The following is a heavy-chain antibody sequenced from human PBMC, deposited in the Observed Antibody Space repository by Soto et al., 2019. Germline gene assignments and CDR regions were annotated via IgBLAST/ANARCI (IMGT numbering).Heavy chain of an antibody. CDR3: ARHDWAKPFDY. CDR1: GGSISSSSYY. J-gene: IGHJ4*02. V-gene: IGHV4-39*01. CDR2: IYYSGST. D-gene: IGHD3-9*01. Sequence: QLQLQESGPGLVKPSETLSLTCTVSGGSISSSSYYWGWIRQPPGKGLEWIGSIYYSGSTYYNPSRQRRVPLAVATSNKQFSLKLSPVSAADRAVYYCARHDWAKPFDYWGQGTLVTVSS.